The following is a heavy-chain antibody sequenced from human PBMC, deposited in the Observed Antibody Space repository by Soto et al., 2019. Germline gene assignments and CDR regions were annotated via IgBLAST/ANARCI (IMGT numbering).Heavy chain of an antibody. CDR2: IYYSGST. Sequence: PSETLSLTCTVSGGSISSYYWSWIRQPPGKGLEWIGYIYYSGSTNYNPSLKSRVTISVDTSKNQFSLKLSSVTAADTAVYYCARHRNDFWSGYYLDVWGKGTTVTVS. CDR1: GGSISSYY. V-gene: IGHV4-59*08. D-gene: IGHD3-3*01. CDR3: ARHRNDFWSGYYLDV. J-gene: IGHJ6*03.